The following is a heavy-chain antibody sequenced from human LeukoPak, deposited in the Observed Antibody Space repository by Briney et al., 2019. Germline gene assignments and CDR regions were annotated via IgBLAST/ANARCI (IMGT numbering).Heavy chain of an antibody. V-gene: IGHV4-61*08. J-gene: IGHJ3*02. Sequence: PSETLSLTCAVSGGSIDSGGSSWSWIRQPPGKGLEWIGYIYYSGSTNYNPSLKSRVTISVDTSKNQFFLKLSSVTAADTAVYYCARRSRMTTIDAFDIWGQGTMVTVSS. CDR3: ARRSRMTTIDAFDI. CDR1: GGSIDSGGSS. D-gene: IGHD5-24*01. CDR2: IYYSGST.